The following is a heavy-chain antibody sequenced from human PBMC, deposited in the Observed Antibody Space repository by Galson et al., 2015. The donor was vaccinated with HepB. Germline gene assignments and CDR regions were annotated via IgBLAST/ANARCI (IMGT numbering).Heavy chain of an antibody. V-gene: IGHV3-33*01. CDR3: ARGLDCLSGICRIYYYMDV. CDR1: GFTFSSYG. Sequence: SLRLSCAASGFTFSSYGMHWVRQAPGKGLEWMAVIWFDESSQFYADSVRGRFTVSRDNSKNTLYLQMNSLRVEDTAVYYCARGLDCLSGICRIYYYMDVWGKGTTVTVSS. CDR2: IWFDESSQ. D-gene: IGHD2-15*01. J-gene: IGHJ6*03.